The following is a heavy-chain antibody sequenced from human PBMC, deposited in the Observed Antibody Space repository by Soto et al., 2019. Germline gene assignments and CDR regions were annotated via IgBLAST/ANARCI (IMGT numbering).Heavy chain of an antibody. J-gene: IGHJ6*02. Sequence: QVQLQESGPGLVKPSETLSLTCTVSGGSVSSESHYWSWIRQTQGKGLEWIGYIYYTGSTNYNPSPKGRVTMSVDASRDQVSRRLSSVTSADTAVYYCARDKYDFRSGSYYWAMEVWGLGTKVTVSS. CDR1: GGSVSSESHY. D-gene: IGHD3-3*01. CDR3: ARDKYDFRSGSYYWAMEV. CDR2: IYYTGST. V-gene: IGHV4-61*01.